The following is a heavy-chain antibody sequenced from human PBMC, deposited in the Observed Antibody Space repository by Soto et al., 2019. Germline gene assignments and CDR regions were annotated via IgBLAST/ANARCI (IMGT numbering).Heavy chain of an antibody. CDR2: IIPIFGTA. J-gene: IGHJ6*02. CDR1: GGTFSSYA. V-gene: IGHV1-69*06. D-gene: IGHD3-3*01. CDR3: ARENITIFGVVINPTYDYYGMDV. Sequence: SVKVSCKASGGTFSSYAISWVRQAPGQGLEWMGGIIPIFGTANYAQKFQGRVTITAGKSTSTAYMELSSLRSEDTAVYYCARENITIFGVVINPTYDYYGMDVWGQGTTVTVSS.